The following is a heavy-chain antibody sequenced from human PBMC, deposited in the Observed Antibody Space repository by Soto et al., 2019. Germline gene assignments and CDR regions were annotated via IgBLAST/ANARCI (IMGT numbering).Heavy chain of an antibody. Sequence: SETLSLTCTVSGVSISNSSYYWGWIRRPPGKGLEWIGTIYYSGITYYNPSLKSRVTISVDTSKNQFSLKLTSVTAADTAVYYCARHGSNWGQGTLVTAPQ. J-gene: IGHJ4*02. CDR3: ARHGSN. V-gene: IGHV4-39*01. CDR2: IYYSGIT. CDR1: GVSISNSSYY.